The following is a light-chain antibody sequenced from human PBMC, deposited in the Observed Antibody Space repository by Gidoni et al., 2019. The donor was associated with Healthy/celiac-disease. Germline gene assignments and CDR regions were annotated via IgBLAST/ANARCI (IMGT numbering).Light chain of an antibody. CDR1: QGISSY. J-gene: IGKJ1*01. V-gene: IGKV1-39*01. CDR2: AAS. Sequence: DIQMTQFPSSLSASAGDRVTITCRASQGISSYLIWYQQKPGKAPKLLIYAASSWQSGVPSRFSGSGSGTDFTLTISSLQPEDFAAYYCQQSYSTSWTFGQGTKVEIK. CDR3: QQSYSTSWT.